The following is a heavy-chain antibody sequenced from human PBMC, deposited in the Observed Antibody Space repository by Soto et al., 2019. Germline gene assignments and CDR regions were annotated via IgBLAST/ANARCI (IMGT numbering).Heavy chain of an antibody. V-gene: IGHV3-30*18. Sequence: GGSLRLSCAASGFTFSSYGMHWVRQAPGKGLEWVAVISYDGSNKYYADSVKGRFTISRDNSKNTLYLQMNSLRAEDTAVYYCAKAAAANYYYGMDVWGQGTTVTVSS. CDR2: ISYDGSNK. CDR3: AKAAAANYYYGMDV. J-gene: IGHJ6*02. CDR1: GFTFSSYG. D-gene: IGHD6-13*01.